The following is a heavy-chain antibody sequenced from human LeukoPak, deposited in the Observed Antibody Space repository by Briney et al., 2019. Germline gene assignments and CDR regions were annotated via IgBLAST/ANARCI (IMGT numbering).Heavy chain of an antibody. J-gene: IGHJ6*03. V-gene: IGHV3-30-3*01. CDR2: ISYGGSNK. D-gene: IGHD4-11*01. CDR3: ARDGAYSNLDPSYSSSMDV. CDR1: GFTFSSYA. Sequence: QPGRSLRLSCAASGFTFSSYAMHWVRQAPGKGLEWVSFISYGGSNKYYADSVKGRFTISRDNSKNTLYLLMNSLRAEDTAVYYCARDGAYSNLDPSYSSSMDVWGKGTTVTVSS.